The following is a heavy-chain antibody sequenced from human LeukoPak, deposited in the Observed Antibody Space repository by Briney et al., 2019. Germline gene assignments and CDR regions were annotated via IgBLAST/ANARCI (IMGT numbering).Heavy chain of an antibody. CDR2: IYYSGST. CDR3: ARAPYSSGWYDWFDP. D-gene: IGHD6-19*01. CDR1: GGSISSYY. V-gene: IGHV4-59*01. J-gene: IGHJ5*02. Sequence: SETLSLTCTVSGGSISSYYWSWIRQPPGKGLEWIGYIYYSGSTNYNPSLKSRVTISVDTSKNQFSLKLSSVTAADTAVYYCARAPYSSGWYDWFDPWGQGTLATVSS.